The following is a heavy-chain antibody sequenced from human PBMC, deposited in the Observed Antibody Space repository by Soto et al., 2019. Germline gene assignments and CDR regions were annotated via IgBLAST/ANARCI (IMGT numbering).Heavy chain of an antibody. CDR3: AKGLVPAAKTSLNDY. J-gene: IGHJ4*02. CDR2: ISDNGGST. V-gene: IGHV3-23*01. CDR1: GFTFNNYA. D-gene: IGHD2-2*01. Sequence: GGSLRLSCAASGFTFNNYAMTWVRQAPGKGLEWVSTISDNGGSTYYADPVKGRFTISRDNSKKTLYLQMNSLRAEDTAVYYCAKGLVPAAKTSLNDYWGQGTLVTVSS.